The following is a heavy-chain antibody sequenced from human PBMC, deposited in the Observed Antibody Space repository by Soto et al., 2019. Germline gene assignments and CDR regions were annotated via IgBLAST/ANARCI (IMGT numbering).Heavy chain of an antibody. CDR2: ISYDGSNK. V-gene: IGHV3-30-3*01. J-gene: IGHJ4*02. CDR3: ERSRVADTAMVKWYY. CDR1: GFTFSSYA. D-gene: IGHD5-18*01. Sequence: VQLVASGGGVVQPGRSLRLSCAASGFTFSSYAMHWVRQAPGKGLEWVAVISYDGSNKYYADSVKGRFTISRDNSKNTLYLQMNGLRAEDTAVYYCERSRVADTAMVKWYYWGQGTLVTVSS.